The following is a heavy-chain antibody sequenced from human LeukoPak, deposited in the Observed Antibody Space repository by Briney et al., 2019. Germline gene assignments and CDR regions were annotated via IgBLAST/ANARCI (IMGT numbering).Heavy chain of an antibody. V-gene: IGHV4-4*07. CDR3: ARGRKYYYYYMDV. J-gene: IGHJ6*03. Sequence: SETLSLTCTVSGGSISTYYWSWIRQLAGKGLEWIGRIYTSGSTNYNPCLKSRVTMSVDTSKNQFSLKLSSVTAADTAVYYCARGRKYYYYYMDVWGKGTTVTVSS. CDR2: IYTSGST. CDR1: GGSISTYY.